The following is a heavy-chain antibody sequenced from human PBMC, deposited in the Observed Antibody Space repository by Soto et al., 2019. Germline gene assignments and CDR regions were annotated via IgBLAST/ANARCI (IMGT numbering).Heavy chain of an antibody. CDR2: IHYSGST. J-gene: IGHJ4*02. CDR3: TRGGDAYKNGH. Sequence: QVQLQESGPGLVKPSETLSLTCTVPGGSVSIGTYYWSWIRQPPGKGLEWIGFIHYSGSTNYNPSPKDQVTTSVATSKNQFSLKLTSVNAADTAVYDCTRGGDAYKNGHWGQGTLVTVSS. V-gene: IGHV4-61*01. CDR1: GGSVSIGTYY. D-gene: IGHD2-21*01.